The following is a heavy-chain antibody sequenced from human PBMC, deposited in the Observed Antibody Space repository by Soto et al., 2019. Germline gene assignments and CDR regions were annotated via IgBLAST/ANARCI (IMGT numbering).Heavy chain of an antibody. V-gene: IGHV3-74*01. CDR1: GFHFRSYW. D-gene: IGHD3-9*01. CDR2: ISGDGVTT. J-gene: IGHJ4*02. CDR3: AREYYGLLTGYCTDY. Sequence: EVQLVVSGGDLVQRWGSLSFSCAASGFHFRSYWMHWVRHTPGKGLDWVARISGDGVTTYYADSVTGRFTVSRDNAKNTLSLQISGLRAEDTAVYYCAREYYGLLTGYCTDYWGQGTLVSVSS.